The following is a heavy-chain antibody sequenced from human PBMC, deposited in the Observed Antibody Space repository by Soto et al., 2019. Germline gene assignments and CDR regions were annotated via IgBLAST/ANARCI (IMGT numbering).Heavy chain of an antibody. CDR3: ARTLWFGELFPPTTPLFDY. Sequence: GASVKVSCKASGYTFTSYGISWVRQAPGQGLEWMGWISAYNGNTNYAQKLQGRVTMTTDTSTSTAYMEPRSLRSDDTAVYYCARTLWFGELFPPTTPLFDYWGQGTLVTVSS. V-gene: IGHV1-18*01. CDR1: GYTFTSYG. J-gene: IGHJ4*02. D-gene: IGHD3-10*01. CDR2: ISAYNGNT.